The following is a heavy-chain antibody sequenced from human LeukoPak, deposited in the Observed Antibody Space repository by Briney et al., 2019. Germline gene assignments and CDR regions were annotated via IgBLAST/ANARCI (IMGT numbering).Heavy chain of an antibody. J-gene: IGHJ4*02. CDR2: FDPEDGET. Sequence: ASVKVSCKVSGYTLTELSMHWVRQAPGKGLEWMGGFDPEDGETIYAQKFQGRVTMTEDTSTDTAYMELSSLRSEDTAVYYCATGQAYSSSWPPDYWGQGTLVTVSS. CDR3: ATGQAYSSSWPPDY. CDR1: GYTLTELS. D-gene: IGHD6-13*01. V-gene: IGHV1-24*01.